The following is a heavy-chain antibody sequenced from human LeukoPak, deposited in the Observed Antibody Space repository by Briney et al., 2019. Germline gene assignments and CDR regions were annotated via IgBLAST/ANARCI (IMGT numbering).Heavy chain of an antibody. Sequence: TGGSLRLSCAASGFTVSSNYMSWVRQAPGKGLEWVSAISGSGGSTYYADSVKGRFTISRDNSKNTLYLQMNSLRAEDTAVYYCAKAYGDYTFWDYWGQGTLVTVSS. CDR1: GFTVSSNY. CDR2: ISGSGGST. D-gene: IGHD4-17*01. V-gene: IGHV3-23*01. J-gene: IGHJ4*02. CDR3: AKAYGDYTFWDY.